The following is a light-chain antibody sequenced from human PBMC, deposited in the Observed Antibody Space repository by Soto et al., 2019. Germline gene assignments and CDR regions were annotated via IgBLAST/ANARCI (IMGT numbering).Light chain of an antibody. CDR1: QGISSY. CDR3: QQYSSYPIT. J-gene: IGKJ5*01. Sequence: AIRMTQSPSSLSASTGDRVTITCRASQGISSYLAWYQQKPGKAPKLLIYAASTLQSGVPSRFSGSGSGTDFTLTFSCLQSEDFATYYCQQYSSYPITFGQGTRLEIK. CDR2: AAS. V-gene: IGKV1-8*01.